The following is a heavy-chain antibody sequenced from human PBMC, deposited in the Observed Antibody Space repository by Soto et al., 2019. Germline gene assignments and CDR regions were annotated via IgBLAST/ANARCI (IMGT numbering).Heavy chain of an antibody. V-gene: IGHV3-53*01. Sequence: EVELVESGGGLIQPGGSLKLSCAASGFSVNSHYMSWVRQTPGKGLEWLSIIYGGGGSYYAESVKGRFTISKDSSQNTLYLQMNTLRVEDTAGYFCARGFSYGYIDYWGQGTLVTVSS. CDR1: GFSVNSHY. CDR2: IYGGGGS. CDR3: ARGFSYGYIDY. D-gene: IGHD5-18*01. J-gene: IGHJ4*02.